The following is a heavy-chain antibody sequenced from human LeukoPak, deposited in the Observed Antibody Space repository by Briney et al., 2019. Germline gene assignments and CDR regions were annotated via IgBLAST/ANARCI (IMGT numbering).Heavy chain of an antibody. D-gene: IGHD2-15*01. J-gene: IGHJ3*02. CDR1: GYTFTGYY. Sequence: ASVKVSCKASGYTFTGYYMHWVRQAPGQGLEWMGWINPNSGGTNFAQNFQGRVTMTRDTSISTAYMELSRLRSDHTAVYYCARFEDPLSAFDIWGQGTIVTVSS. CDR2: INPNSGGT. CDR3: ARFEDPLSAFDI. V-gene: IGHV1-2*02.